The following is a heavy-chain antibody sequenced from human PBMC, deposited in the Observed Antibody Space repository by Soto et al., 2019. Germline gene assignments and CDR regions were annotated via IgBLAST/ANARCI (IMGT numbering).Heavy chain of an antibody. J-gene: IGHJ4*02. V-gene: IGHV3-49*03. Sequence: GSLRLSCTASGFTFGDYAMSWFRQAPGKGLEWVGFIRSKAYGGTTEYAASVKGRFTISRDDSKSIAYLQMNSLKTEDTAVYYCTRTDIVVVTAAPLFDYWGQGTLVTVSS. CDR1: GFTFGDYA. CDR3: TRTDIVVVTAAPLFDY. CDR2: IRSKAYGGTT. D-gene: IGHD2-2*01.